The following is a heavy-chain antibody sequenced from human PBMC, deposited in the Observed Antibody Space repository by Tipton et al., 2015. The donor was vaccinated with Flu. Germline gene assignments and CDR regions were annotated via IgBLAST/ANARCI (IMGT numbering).Heavy chain of an antibody. V-gene: IGHV4-31*03. CDR2: IYYIGST. J-gene: IGHJ2*01. D-gene: IGHD3-3*01. CDR1: GGPLSSGGDY. CDR3: ARMEWTVTTPRYFDL. Sequence: TLSLTCTVSGGPLSSGGDYWSWIRQHPGKGLEWIGHIYYIGSTYYNPSLKSRVTISVDTSKNQFSLKLSSLTAADTAVYYCARMEWTVTTPRYFDLWGRGTLVTVS.